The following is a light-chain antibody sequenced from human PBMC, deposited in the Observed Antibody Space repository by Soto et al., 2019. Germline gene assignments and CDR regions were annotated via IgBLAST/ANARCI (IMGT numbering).Light chain of an antibody. CDR1: QSMSSW. CDR3: QQYNDNWT. V-gene: IGKV1-5*03. CDR2: KAS. Sequence: DLQMTQSPSTLSASVGDRVTITCRASQSMSSWLAWYQQKPGKAPKLLIYKASTLQSGVPSRFSGSGSGTEFTLAISSLQPDDFATYYCQQYNDNWTFGQGTKVEIK. J-gene: IGKJ1*01.